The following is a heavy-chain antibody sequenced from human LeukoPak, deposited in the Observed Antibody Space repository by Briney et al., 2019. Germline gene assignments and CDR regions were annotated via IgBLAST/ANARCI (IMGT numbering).Heavy chain of an antibody. J-gene: IGHJ3*02. CDR1: GGSISSSSYY. V-gene: IGHV4-39*07. CDR3: ARDTDVDTAMVTAFDI. D-gene: IGHD5-18*01. CDR2: IYYSGST. Sequence: SETLSLTCTVSGGSISSSSYYWGWIRQPPGRGLEWIGSIYYSGSTYYNPSLKSRVTISVDTSKNQFSLKLSSVTAADTAVYYCARDTDVDTAMVTAFDIWGQGTMVTVSS.